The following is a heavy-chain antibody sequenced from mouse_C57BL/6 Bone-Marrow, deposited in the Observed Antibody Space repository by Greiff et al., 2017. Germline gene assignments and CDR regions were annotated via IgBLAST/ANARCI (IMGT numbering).Heavy chain of an antibody. CDR3: ARFWDYFDY. V-gene: IGHV1-42*01. D-gene: IGHD4-1*01. CDR2: INPSTGGT. CDR1: GYSFTGYY. Sequence: EVQLMESGPELVKPGASVKISCKASGYSFTGYYMNWVKQSPEKSLEWIGEINPSTGGTTYNQKFKAKATLTVDKSSSTAYMQLKSLTSEDSAVYYCARFWDYFDYWGQGTTLTVSS. J-gene: IGHJ2*01.